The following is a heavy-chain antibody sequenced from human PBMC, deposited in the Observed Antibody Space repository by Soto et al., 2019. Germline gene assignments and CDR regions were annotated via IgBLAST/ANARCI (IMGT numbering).Heavy chain of an antibody. J-gene: IGHJ4*02. CDR3: ARDLLEYYYDSSGYYPSSF. CDR1: GFTFSSYW. CDR2: IKQDGSEK. V-gene: IGHV3-7*04. D-gene: IGHD3-22*01. Sequence: GGSLRLSCAASGFTFSSYWMSWVRQAPGEGLEWVANIKQDGSEKYYVDSVKGRFTISRDNAKNSLYLQMNSLRAEDTAVYYCARDLLEYYYDSSGYYPSSFWGQGTLVTVSS.